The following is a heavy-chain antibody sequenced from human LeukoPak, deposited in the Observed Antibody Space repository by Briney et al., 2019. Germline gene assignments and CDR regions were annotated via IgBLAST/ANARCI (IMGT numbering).Heavy chain of an antibody. CDR3: ARDPDRHCSSTSCYIDY. J-gene: IGHJ4*02. CDR2: INHSGST. V-gene: IGHV4-34*01. CDR1: GGSFSGYY. D-gene: IGHD2-2*01. Sequence: SETLSLTCAVYGGSFSGYYWSWIRQPPGKGLEWIGEINHSGSTNYNPSLESRVTISVDTSKNQFSLKLSSVTAADTAVYYCARDPDRHCSSTSCYIDYWGQGTLVTVSS.